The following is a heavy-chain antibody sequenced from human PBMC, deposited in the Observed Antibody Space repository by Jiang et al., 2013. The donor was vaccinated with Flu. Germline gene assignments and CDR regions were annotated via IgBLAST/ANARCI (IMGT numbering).Heavy chain of an antibody. CDR3: ARLPDLWFGGTDYGMDV. CDR1: GGSINTANYF. J-gene: IGHJ6*02. Sequence: LLKPSETLSLTCTVSGGSINTANYFWGWIRQPPGKGLEWIGSIYYSGSTYYNPSLKSRVTISVDTSKNQFSLKLSSVTAADTAVYYCARLPDLWFGGTDYGMDVWGQGTTVTVSS. V-gene: IGHV4-39*01. D-gene: IGHD3-10*01. CDR2: IYYSGST.